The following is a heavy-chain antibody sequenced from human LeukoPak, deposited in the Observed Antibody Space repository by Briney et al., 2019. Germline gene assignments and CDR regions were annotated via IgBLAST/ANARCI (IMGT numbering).Heavy chain of an antibody. J-gene: IGHJ6*02. CDR2: IKQDGSEK. Sequence: GGSLRLSCAASGFTFSSYWMSWVRQAPGKGLEWVANIKQDGSEKYYVDSVKGRFTISRDNAKNSLYLQMNSLRAEDTAVYYCAREIVVPAASAWEGSARGMDVWGQGTTVTVSS. CDR1: GFTFSSYW. D-gene: IGHD2-2*01. CDR3: AREIVVPAASAWEGSARGMDV. V-gene: IGHV3-7*01.